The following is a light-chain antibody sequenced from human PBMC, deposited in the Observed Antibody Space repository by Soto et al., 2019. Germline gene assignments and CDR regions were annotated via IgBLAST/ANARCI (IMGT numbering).Light chain of an antibody. CDR3: QQSSNWPPT. J-gene: IGKJ3*01. CDR1: QSVSSY. CDR2: DAS. Sequence: ETVLTQSPATLSLSPGERATLSCRASQSVSSYLAWYQQKPGQAPRLLIYDASNRATGIPARFSGSGSGTDFTLTISSLEPEDFAVYYCQQSSNWPPTFGPGTKVDIK. V-gene: IGKV3-11*01.